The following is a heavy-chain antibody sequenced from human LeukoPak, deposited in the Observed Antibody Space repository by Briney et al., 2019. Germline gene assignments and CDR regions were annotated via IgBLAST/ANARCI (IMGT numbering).Heavy chain of an antibody. CDR3: ARGRAAAGY. D-gene: IGHD6-13*01. Sequence: SETLSLTCAVYGGSFSGYYWSWIRQSPGKGLEWIGEINHSGSTNSNPSLKSRVTILGDTSKNQFSLKLSSVTVADTAMYYCARGRAAAGYWGQGTLVTVSS. CDR2: INHSGST. J-gene: IGHJ4*02. CDR1: GGSFSGYY. V-gene: IGHV4-34*01.